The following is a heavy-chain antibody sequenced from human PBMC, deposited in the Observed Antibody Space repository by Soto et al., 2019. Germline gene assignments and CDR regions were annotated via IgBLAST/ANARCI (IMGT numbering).Heavy chain of an antibody. D-gene: IGHD3-10*01. Sequence: EVQLLESGGGLVQPGGFLRLSCAAYGFIFSNFVMGWVRRAPGKGLEWVSAIGGTSGSTYYADSVKGRFIISRDNSKDTLSLHMNSLGAEDTALYYCVKRRGEGYFDLWGRGTLVTVSS. CDR3: VKRRGEGYFDL. CDR2: IGGTSGST. J-gene: IGHJ2*01. V-gene: IGHV3-23*01. CDR1: GFIFSNFV.